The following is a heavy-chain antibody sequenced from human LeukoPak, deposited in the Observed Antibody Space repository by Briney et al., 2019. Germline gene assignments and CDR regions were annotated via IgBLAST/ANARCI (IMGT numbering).Heavy chain of an antibody. D-gene: IGHD2-2*01. CDR3: ASGVGYCSSISCSPEDASDI. Sequence: PGRSLRLSCAASGFTFSSYSMNWVRQAPGKGLEWVSYISSSSSTIYYADSVKGRFTISRDNAKNSLYLQMNSLRAEDTAVYYCASGVGYCSSISCSPEDASDIWGQGTMVTVSS. CDR2: ISSSSSTI. V-gene: IGHV3-48*01. J-gene: IGHJ3*02. CDR1: GFTFSSYS.